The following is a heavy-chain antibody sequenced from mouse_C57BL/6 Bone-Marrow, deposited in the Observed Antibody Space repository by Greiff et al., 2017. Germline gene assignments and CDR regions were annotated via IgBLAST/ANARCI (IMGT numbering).Heavy chain of an antibody. J-gene: IGHJ4*01. CDR1: GYTFTSYW. V-gene: IGHV1-50*01. CDR3: ARGLRSAMDY. CDR2: IDPSDSYT. Sequence: QVQLQESGAELVKPGASVKLSCKASGYTFTSYWMQWVKQRPGQGLEWIGEIDPSDSYTNYNQKFKGKATLTVDTSSSTAYMQLSSLTSEDSAVYYCARGLRSAMDYWGQGTSVTVSS. D-gene: IGHD3-1*01.